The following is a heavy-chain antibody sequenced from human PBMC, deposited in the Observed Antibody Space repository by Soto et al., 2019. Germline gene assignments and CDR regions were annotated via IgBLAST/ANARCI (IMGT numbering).Heavy chain of an antibody. CDR3: ARPRCCSWYDAENYFDY. J-gene: IGHJ4*02. D-gene: IGHD6-13*01. CDR1: GYSLTSYW. V-gene: IGHV5-51*01. Sequence: PRESLKISCKGSGYSLTSYWIGWVRQLPGKGLEWRGIIYPGDSDTRYSPSFQGQVTISANKSISTAYLQWSSLKASDTAMYYCARPRCCSWYDAENYFDYCGQGTLLSVSS. CDR2: IYPGDSDT.